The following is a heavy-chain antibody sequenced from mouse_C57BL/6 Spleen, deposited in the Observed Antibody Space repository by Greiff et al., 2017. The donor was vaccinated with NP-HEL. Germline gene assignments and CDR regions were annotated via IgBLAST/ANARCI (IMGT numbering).Heavy chain of an antibody. CDR3: ARIGGQFTTVVADFDV. V-gene: IGHV8-8*01. D-gene: IGHD1-1*01. CDR2: IWWDDDK. CDR1: GFSLRPFGMG. Sequence: QVTLKESGPGILQPSQTLSLTCSFSGFSLRPFGMGVGWIRQPSGKGLEWLAHIWWDDDKYYNPALKSRLTISKDTSKNQVFLKIANVDTADTATYYCARIGGQFTTVVADFDVWGTGTTVTVSS. J-gene: IGHJ1*03.